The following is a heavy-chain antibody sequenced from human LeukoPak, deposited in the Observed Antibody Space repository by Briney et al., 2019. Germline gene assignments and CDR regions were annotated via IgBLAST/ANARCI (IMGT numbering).Heavy chain of an antibody. V-gene: IGHV4-34*01. Sequence: SETLSLTCAVYGGSFSGYYWSWIRQPPGKGLEWIGEINHSGSTNYNPSLKSRVTISVDTSKNQFSLKLSSVTAADTAVYYCARGDYGVAFDIWGQGTMVTVSS. CDR3: ARGDYGVAFDI. CDR2: INHSGST. J-gene: IGHJ3*02. D-gene: IGHD4-17*01. CDR1: GGSFSGYY.